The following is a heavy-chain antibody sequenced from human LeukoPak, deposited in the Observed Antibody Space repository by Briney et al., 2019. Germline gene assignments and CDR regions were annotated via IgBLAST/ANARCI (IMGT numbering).Heavy chain of an antibody. J-gene: IGHJ3*02. CDR3: ASARPTSSWTAFDI. V-gene: IGHV3-23*01. CDR1: GFTFSSYS. CDR2: ISSSVSLT. Sequence: PGGSLRLSCAASGFTFSSYSMTWGRQAQGKGLEWVSAISSSVSLTYYADAVKGRFTVSRDNSKNTLYLQMNSLRAEDTAVYYCASARPTSSWTAFDIWGQGTMVTVSS. D-gene: IGHD6-13*01.